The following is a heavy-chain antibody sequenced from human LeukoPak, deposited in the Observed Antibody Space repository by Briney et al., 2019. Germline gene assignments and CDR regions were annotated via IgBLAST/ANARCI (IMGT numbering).Heavy chain of an antibody. CDR1: GGSISSGGYS. CDR3: ARDTMVRGVIYRNDAFDI. CDR2: IYYSGST. Sequence: SETLSLTCAVSGGSISSGGYSWSWIRQPPGKGLEWIGYIYYSGSTYYNPSLKSRVTISVDTSKNQFSLKLSSVTAADTAVYYCARDTMVRGVIYRNDAFDIWGQGTMVTVSS. V-gene: IGHV4-30-4*07. D-gene: IGHD3-10*01. J-gene: IGHJ3*02.